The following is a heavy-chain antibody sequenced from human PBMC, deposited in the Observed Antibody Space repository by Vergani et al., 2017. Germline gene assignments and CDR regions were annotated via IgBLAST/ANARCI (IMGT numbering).Heavy chain of an antibody. CDR1: GGSVSSGSYY. CDR2: IYYSGST. Sequence: QVQLQESGPGLVKPSETLSLTCTVSGGSVSSGSYYWSWIRQPAGKGLEWIGYIYYSGSTNYNPSLKSRGTISVDTSKNQFSLKLSSVTAADTAVYYCASQHDYGDGFDYWGQGTLVTVSS. CDR3: ASQHDYGDGFDY. D-gene: IGHD4-17*01. J-gene: IGHJ4*02. V-gene: IGHV4-61*10.